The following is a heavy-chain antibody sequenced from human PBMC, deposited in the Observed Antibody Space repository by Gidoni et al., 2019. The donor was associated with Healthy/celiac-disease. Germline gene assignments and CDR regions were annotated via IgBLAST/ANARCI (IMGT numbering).Heavy chain of an antibody. CDR1: GGSISSYY. V-gene: IGHV4-4*07. D-gene: IGHD3-3*01. Sequence: QVQLQESGPGLVKPSETLSLTCTVSGGSISSYYWSWIRQHAGKGLEWIGRIYTSGSTNYNHPLKSRVTMSVDTSKNQFSLKLSSVTAADTAVYYCATTGVWSGYFDYWGQGTLVTVSS. J-gene: IGHJ4*02. CDR2: IYTSGST. CDR3: ATTGVWSGYFDY.